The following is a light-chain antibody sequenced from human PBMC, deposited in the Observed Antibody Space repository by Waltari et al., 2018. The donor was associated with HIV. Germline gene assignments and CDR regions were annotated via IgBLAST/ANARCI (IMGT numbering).Light chain of an antibody. V-gene: IGKV4-1*01. Sequence: DIVMTQSPDSLAVSLGDRATFNCTSSHRVLYISNNKNDLAWYQQKPGQPPTLLMYWASIRESGVPDRFSGSGSGTDFTLTISSLQAEDVAIYYCQQYYSNPWTFGQGTKVEIK. CDR2: WAS. CDR3: QQYYSNPWT. CDR1: HRVLYISNNKND. J-gene: IGKJ1*01.